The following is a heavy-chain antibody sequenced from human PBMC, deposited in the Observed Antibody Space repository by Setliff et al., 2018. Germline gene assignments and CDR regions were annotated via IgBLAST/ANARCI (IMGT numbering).Heavy chain of an antibody. Sequence: TSETLSLTCTVSADSISSRHYYWSWIRQPAGKGLEWIGQIYTSWSSNYNPSLKGRASLSIDASKRQFSLKLTSVTAADTAVYYCARMSRFLYMDVWGKGTTVTVSS. J-gene: IGHJ6*03. D-gene: IGHD3-3*01. V-gene: IGHV4-61*09. CDR1: ADSISSRHYY. CDR3: ARMSRFLYMDV. CDR2: IYTSWSS.